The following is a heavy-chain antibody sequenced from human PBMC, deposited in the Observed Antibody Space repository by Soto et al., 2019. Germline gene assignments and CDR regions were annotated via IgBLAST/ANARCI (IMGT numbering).Heavy chain of an antibody. Sequence: QVQLVESGGGVVQPGRSLRLSCAAFGFTFSSYGMHWVRQAPGKGLEWVAVIWYDGSNKYYADSVKGRFTISRDNSKNTLYLKMNSLRAEDTAVYYCARDQVAKIVYYYGMDVWGQGTTVTVSS. V-gene: IGHV3-33*01. CDR1: GFTFSSYG. J-gene: IGHJ6*02. CDR2: IWYDGSNK. D-gene: IGHD5-12*01. CDR3: ARDQVAKIVYYYGMDV.